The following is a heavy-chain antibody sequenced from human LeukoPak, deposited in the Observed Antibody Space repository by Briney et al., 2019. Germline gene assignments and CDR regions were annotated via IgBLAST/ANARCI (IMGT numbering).Heavy chain of an antibody. Sequence: PGGSLRLSCAAPGFIVSSSYVSWVRQAPGKGLEWVSIIYSGGSTSYTDSVKGRFTISRDNSKNTLYLQMNSLRAEDTAVYYCARTSFSFDYWGQGTLVTVSS. CDR1: GFIVSSSY. J-gene: IGHJ4*02. D-gene: IGHD3-3*01. CDR3: ARTSFSFDY. CDR2: IYSGGST. V-gene: IGHV3-53*01.